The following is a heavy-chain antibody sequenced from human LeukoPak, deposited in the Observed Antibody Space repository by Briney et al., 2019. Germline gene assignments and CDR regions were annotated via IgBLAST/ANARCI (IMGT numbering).Heavy chain of an antibody. CDR2: IYYSGST. V-gene: IGHV4-59*01. Sequence: PSETLSLTCTVSGGSISSYYWSRIRQPPGKGLEWIGYIYYSGSTNYNPSLKSRVTISVDTSKNQFSLKLSSVTAADTAVYYCAGHPITIFGVVIVDAFDIWGQGTMVTVSS. D-gene: IGHD3-3*01. J-gene: IGHJ3*02. CDR3: AGHPITIFGVVIVDAFDI. CDR1: GGSISSYY.